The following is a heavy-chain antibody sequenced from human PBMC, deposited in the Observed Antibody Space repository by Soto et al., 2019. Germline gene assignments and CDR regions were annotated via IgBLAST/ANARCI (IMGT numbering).Heavy chain of an antibody. V-gene: IGHV4-39*07. CDR1: GGSISSSSYY. Sequence: SETLSLTCTVSGGSISSSSYYWSWIRQPPGKGLEWIGEINHSGSTNYNQSLKSRVTISVDTSKNQLSLKLSTVTAADTAVYYCARNRSVATIWGRRYYYYYMDVWGKGTTVTVSS. CDR3: ARNRSVATIWGRRYYYYYMDV. J-gene: IGHJ6*03. D-gene: IGHD5-12*01. CDR2: INHSGST.